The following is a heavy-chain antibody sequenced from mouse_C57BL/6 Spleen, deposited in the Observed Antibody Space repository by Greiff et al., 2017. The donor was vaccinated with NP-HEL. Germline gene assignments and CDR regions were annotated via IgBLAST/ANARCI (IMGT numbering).Heavy chain of an antibody. V-gene: IGHV1-64*01. CDR1: GYTFTSYW. J-gene: IGHJ4*01. CDR2: IHPNSGST. D-gene: IGHD1-1*01. Sequence: QVQLQQPGAELVKPGASVKLSCKASGYTFTSYWMHWVKQRPGQGLEWIGMIHPNSGSTNYNEKFKSKATLTVDKSSSTAYMQLSSLTSEDSAVYYCARYFTTVVADAMDYWGQGTSVTVSS. CDR3: ARYFTTVVADAMDY.